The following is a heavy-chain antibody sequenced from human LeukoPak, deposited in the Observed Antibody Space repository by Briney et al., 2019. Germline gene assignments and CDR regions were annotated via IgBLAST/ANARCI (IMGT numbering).Heavy chain of an antibody. J-gene: IGHJ5*02. CDR2: MNPNSGNT. CDR1: GYTFTSYD. Sequence: ASVMVSCKASGYTFTSYDINWVRQAPGQGLEWMGWMNPNSGNTAYAQKFQGRVTMTRSTSTSTAYMELSSLRSEDTAVYYCAKVANTRGNWFDPWGQGTLVTVSS. V-gene: IGHV1-8*01. CDR3: AKVANTRGNWFDP. D-gene: IGHD3-3*01.